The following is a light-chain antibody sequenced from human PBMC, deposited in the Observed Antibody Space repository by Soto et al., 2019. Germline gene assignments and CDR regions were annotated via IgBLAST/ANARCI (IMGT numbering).Light chain of an antibody. J-gene: IGKJ1*01. CDR1: QRVSSNF. CDR3: QFYGDPPKT. CDR2: DAS. V-gene: IGKV3-20*01. Sequence: EIVLTQSPGTLSLSPGERGTLSCRASQRVSSNFLAWYQQKPGQAPRLLIFDASTRATGITDRFTGRGSGTDFTLTISRLEPEDFVVYYFQFYGDPPKTFGQGTKVEIK.